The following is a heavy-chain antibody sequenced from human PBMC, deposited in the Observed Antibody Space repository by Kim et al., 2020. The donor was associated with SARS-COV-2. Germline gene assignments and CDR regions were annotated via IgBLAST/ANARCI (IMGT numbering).Heavy chain of an antibody. Sequence: GGSLRLSCAASGFTFSSYSMNWVRQAPGKGLEWVSYISSSSSTIYYADSVKGRFTISRDNAKNSLYLQMNSLRDEDTAVYYCARENNSSSWGYYYYGMDVWGQGTTVTVSS. CDR2: ISSSSSTI. CDR3: ARENNSSSWGYYYYGMDV. J-gene: IGHJ6*02. D-gene: IGHD6-13*01. V-gene: IGHV3-48*02. CDR1: GFTFSSYS.